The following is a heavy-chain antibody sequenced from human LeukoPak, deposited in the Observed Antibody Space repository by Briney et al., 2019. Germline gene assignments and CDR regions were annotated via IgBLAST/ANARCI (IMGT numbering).Heavy chain of an antibody. CDR2: IIPIFGTA. Sequence: ASVKVSCKASGGTFSSYAISWVRQAPGQGLEWMGGIIPIFGTANYAQKFQGRVTITADESTSTAYMELSSLRSEDTAVYYCAREYSSSCGLDFWGQGTLVTVSS. D-gene: IGHD6-6*01. J-gene: IGHJ4*02. V-gene: IGHV1-69*13. CDR1: GGTFSSYA. CDR3: AREYSSSCGLDF.